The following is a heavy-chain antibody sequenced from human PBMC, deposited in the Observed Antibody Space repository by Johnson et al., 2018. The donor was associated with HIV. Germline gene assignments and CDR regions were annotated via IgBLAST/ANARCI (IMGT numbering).Heavy chain of an antibody. CDR2: ISYAGSNK. Sequence: VQLVESGGGVVQPGRSLRLSCAASGFTFSSYAMHWVRQAPGKGLEWVAVISYAGSNKYYADSVKGRFTISRDNSKNTLYLQMNSLRAEDTAVYYCARGGLNWNDTTPSDAFDIWGQGTMVTVSS. V-gene: IGHV3-30-3*01. D-gene: IGHD1-20*01. CDR3: ARGGLNWNDTTPSDAFDI. CDR1: GFTFSSYA. J-gene: IGHJ3*02.